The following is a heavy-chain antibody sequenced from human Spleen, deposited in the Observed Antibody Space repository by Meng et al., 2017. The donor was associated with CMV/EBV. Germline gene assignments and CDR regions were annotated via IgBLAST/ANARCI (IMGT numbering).Heavy chain of an antibody. V-gene: IGHV1-18*01. CDR2: ISAYNGNT. D-gene: IGHD5-24*01. CDR3: AREVMATGGTSSVDY. Sequence: SGYTFPSSGVSWVRQAPGQGLEWMAWISAYNGNTYYAQKFQGRVTMTTDTSTSTAYMELRSLRSDDTAVYYCAREVMATGGTSSVDYWGQGTLVTVSS. J-gene: IGHJ4*02. CDR1: GYTFPSSG.